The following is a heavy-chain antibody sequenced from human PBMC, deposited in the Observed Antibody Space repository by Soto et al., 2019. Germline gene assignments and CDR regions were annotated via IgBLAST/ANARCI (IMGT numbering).Heavy chain of an antibody. CDR3: AKGTTASYYYYYAMDV. D-gene: IGHD2-21*02. V-gene: IGHV3-23*01. Sequence: PGGSLRLSCAASGFTFSSHAMNWVRQAPGKGLQWVSVISGAGGTTYYADSVKGRFTISRDNSKNTLYLQMNSLRAEDTALYYCAKGTTASYYYYYAMDVWGQGTTVTVSS. CDR1: GFTFSSHA. J-gene: IGHJ6*02. CDR2: ISGAGGTT.